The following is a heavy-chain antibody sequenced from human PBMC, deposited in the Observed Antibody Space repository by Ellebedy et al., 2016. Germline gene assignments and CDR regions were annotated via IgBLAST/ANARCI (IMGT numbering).Heavy chain of an antibody. CDR2: IYPGDFTI. Sequence: GESLKISCKGFGYSFTNYWIDWVRQMPGKGLEWMGTIYPGDFTIKYSPSFQGQVTISADKSITTAFLQWNRLKASDTAMYFCARRPGASDIWGQGTEVNVAS. J-gene: IGHJ3*02. D-gene: IGHD3-10*01. V-gene: IGHV5-51*01. CDR3: ARRPGASDI. CDR1: GYSFTNYW.